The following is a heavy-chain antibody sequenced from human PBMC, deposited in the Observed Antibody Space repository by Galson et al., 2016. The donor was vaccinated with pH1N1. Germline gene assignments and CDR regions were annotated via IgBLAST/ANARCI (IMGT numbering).Heavy chain of an antibody. CDR3: VTRVGYA. D-gene: IGHD3-10*02. Sequence: SLRLSCAASGFTFSSYWMSWIRQAPGKGLEWVANIKQDGSEKYYVDSVKGRFTISRDNAKNSLYLQMNSLRAEVTAVDYCVTRVGYAWGQGTLVTVSS. CDR2: IKQDGSEK. J-gene: IGHJ5*02. V-gene: IGHV3-7*01. CDR1: GFTFSSYW.